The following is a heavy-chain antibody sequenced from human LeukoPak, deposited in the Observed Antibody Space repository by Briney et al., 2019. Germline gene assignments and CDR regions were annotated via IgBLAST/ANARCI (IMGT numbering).Heavy chain of an antibody. Sequence: GGSLRLSCAASGFTVSNYWMSWVRQAPGEGLEWVACIHQNGGTEYYVDSVKGRFAITRDNSKNSLHLQMSSLTVEDTAVYYCARDLSSRDAFWGQGTLVIVSS. D-gene: IGHD6-13*01. J-gene: IGHJ4*02. V-gene: IGHV3-7*03. CDR3: ARDLSSRDAF. CDR1: GFTVSNYW. CDR2: IHQNGGTE.